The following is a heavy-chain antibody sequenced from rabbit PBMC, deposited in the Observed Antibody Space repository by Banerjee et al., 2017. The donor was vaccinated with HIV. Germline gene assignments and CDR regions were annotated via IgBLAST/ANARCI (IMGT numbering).Heavy chain of an antibody. CDR1: GFDFSSNA. V-gene: IGHV1S45*01. CDR2: INTSSGNT. J-gene: IGHJ4*01. CDR3: ARDLAGVIGWNFNL. Sequence: QEQLVESGGGLVQPEGSLTLTCKTSGFDFSSNAMCWVRQAPGKGLEWIGCINTSSGNTVYASWAKGRFTISKTSSTTVTLQMTSLTAADTATYFCARDLAGVIGWNFNLWGPGTLVTVS. D-gene: IGHD4-1*01.